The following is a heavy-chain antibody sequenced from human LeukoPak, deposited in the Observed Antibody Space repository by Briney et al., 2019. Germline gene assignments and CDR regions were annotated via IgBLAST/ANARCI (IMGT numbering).Heavy chain of an antibody. J-gene: IGHJ4*02. CDR3: ARDLRRLTYFDF. CDR2: ISSSGNAI. V-gene: IGHV3-11*01. D-gene: IGHD6-25*01. CDR1: GFTFSDLY. Sequence: PGGSLRLSCTTSGFTFSDLYMSWIRQAPGKGLEWVSYISSSGNAIYSADSVKGRFTISRDNAKNSLYLQMNSLRAEDTAVYYCARDLRRLTYFDFRGQGTLVTVS.